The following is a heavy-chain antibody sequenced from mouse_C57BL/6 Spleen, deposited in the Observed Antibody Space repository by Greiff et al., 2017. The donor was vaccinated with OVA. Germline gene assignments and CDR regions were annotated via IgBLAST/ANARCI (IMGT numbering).Heavy chain of an antibody. CDR2: INPNNGGT. CDR1: GYTFTDYY. CDR3: ASKYPRYYKYFDV. V-gene: IGHV1-26*01. D-gene: IGHD2-12*01. J-gene: IGHJ1*03. Sequence: EVQLQQSGPELVKPGASVKISCKASGYTFTDYYMNWVKQSHGKSLEWIGDINPNNGGTSYNQKFKGKATLTVDKSSSTAYMELRSLTSEDSAVYYCASKYPRYYKYFDVWGTGTTVTVSS.